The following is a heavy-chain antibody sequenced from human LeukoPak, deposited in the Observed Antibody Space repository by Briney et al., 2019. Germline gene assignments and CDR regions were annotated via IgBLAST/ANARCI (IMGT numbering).Heavy chain of an antibody. J-gene: IGHJ4*02. CDR2: IKTITDDGTA. Sequence: GGSLRLSCAVSGFTFSNAWMNWVRQAPGKGLEWVGRIKTITDDGTADYAAPVKGRFTISRDDSKETLYLQMNSLKTEDTAVYYCTTSQDVNTAMIFNYWGQGTLVTVSS. V-gene: IGHV3-15*01. CDR3: TTSQDVNTAMIFNY. CDR1: GFTFSNAW. D-gene: IGHD5-18*01.